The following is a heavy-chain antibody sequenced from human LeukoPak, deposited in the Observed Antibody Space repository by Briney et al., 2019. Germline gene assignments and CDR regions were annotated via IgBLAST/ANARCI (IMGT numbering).Heavy chain of an antibody. Sequence: ASVKVSCKASGYTFTGYYMHWVRQAPGQGLEWMGRINPNSGGTNYAQKFQGRVTMTRDTSISTAYMELSRLRSDDTAVYYCAREPTSRDGYNFSFDYRGQGTLVTVSS. CDR3: AREPTSRDGYNFSFDY. J-gene: IGHJ4*02. CDR1: GYTFTGYY. D-gene: IGHD5-24*01. CDR2: INPNSGGT. V-gene: IGHV1-2*06.